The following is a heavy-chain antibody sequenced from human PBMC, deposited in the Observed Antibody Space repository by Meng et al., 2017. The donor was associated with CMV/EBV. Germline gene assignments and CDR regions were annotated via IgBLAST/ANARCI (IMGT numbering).Heavy chain of an antibody. D-gene: IGHD2-2*01. V-gene: IGHV3-23*01. CDR2: ISGSGGST. Sequence: GESLKISCAASGFTFSSYAMSWVRRAPGKGLEWVSAISGSGGSTYYADSVKGRFTISRDNSKNTLYLQMNSLRAEDTAVYYCAKPIVVVPAAIESGFDYWGQGTLVTVSS. CDR1: GFTFSSYA. J-gene: IGHJ4*02. CDR3: AKPIVVVPAAIESGFDY.